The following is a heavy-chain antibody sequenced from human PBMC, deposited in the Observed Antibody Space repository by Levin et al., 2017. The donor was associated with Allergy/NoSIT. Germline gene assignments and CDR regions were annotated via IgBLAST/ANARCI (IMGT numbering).Heavy chain of an antibody. CDR1: GFTFSDHY. CDR2: SKNKANSYTI. V-gene: IGHV3-72*01. Sequence: AGGSLRLSCAASGFTFSDHYMDWVRQAPGKGLEWVGRSKNKANSYTIEYAASVKGRFTISRDDSKNSLYLQMNSLKTEDTAVYYCARARYYGGNSDFDYWGQGTLVTVSS. CDR3: ARARYYGGNSDFDY. D-gene: IGHD4-23*01. J-gene: IGHJ4*02.